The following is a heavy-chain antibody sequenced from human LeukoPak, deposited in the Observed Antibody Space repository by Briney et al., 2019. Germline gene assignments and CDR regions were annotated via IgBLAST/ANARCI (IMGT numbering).Heavy chain of an antibody. CDR3: ASGPPTGYSYVY. Sequence: SETLSLTCTASGGSISSYYWSRIRQPPGKGLEWIGYIYYSGNTNYNPSLKSRVTISVDTSKNQFSLKLSSVTAADTAVYYCASGPPTGYSYVYWGQGTLVTVSS. CDR1: GGSISSYY. J-gene: IGHJ4*02. D-gene: IGHD5-18*01. CDR2: IYYSGNT. V-gene: IGHV4-59*01.